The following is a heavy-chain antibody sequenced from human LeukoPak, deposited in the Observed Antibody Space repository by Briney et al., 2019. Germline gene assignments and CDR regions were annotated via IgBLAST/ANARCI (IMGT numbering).Heavy chain of an antibody. CDR2: IWFDGSNK. J-gene: IGHJ6*02. CDR1: GFTFSSYG. D-gene: IGHD6-19*01. CDR3: AKAVAATGHYYFGMDV. Sequence: GGSLRLSCTASGFTFSSYGMHWVRQAPGKGLVWVAVIWFDGSNKYYADSVKGRLTTSRDNSKSTLYLQMNSLRAEDTAVYYCAKAVAATGHYYFGMDVWGQGTTVTVSS. V-gene: IGHV3-33*06.